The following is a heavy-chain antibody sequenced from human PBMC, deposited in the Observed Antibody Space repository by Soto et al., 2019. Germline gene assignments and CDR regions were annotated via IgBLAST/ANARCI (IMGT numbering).Heavy chain of an antibody. CDR3: TATMIDHYGMDV. Sequence: LRLSCAASGFTFRSYGMHWVRQAPGKGLEWVAVIWYDGSNKYYADSVKGRFTISRDNSKNTLYLQMNSLRAEDTAVYYCTATMIDHYGMDVWGQGTTVTVSS. V-gene: IGHV3-33*01. CDR1: GFTFRSYG. CDR2: IWYDGSNK. J-gene: IGHJ6*02. D-gene: IGHD3-22*01.